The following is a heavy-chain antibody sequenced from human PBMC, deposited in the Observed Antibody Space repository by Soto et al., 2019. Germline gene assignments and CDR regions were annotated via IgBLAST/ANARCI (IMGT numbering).Heavy chain of an antibody. Sequence: SVKVCCRSCGYTFTIYAIHWVRQAPGQRLEWMGWINAGNGNTKYSQKFQGRVTMTRDTSTGTVYMELSSLRSEDTAVYYCASPRIAAAVGYYYYGMDVWGQGTTVTVS. D-gene: IGHD6-13*01. CDR3: ASPRIAAAVGYYYYGMDV. J-gene: IGHJ6*02. V-gene: IGHV1-3*01. CDR2: INAGNGNT. CDR1: GYTFTIYA.